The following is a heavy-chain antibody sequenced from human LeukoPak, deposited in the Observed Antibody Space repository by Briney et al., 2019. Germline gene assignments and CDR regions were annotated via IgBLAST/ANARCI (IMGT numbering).Heavy chain of an antibody. D-gene: IGHD4-23*01. Sequence: GGSLRLSCAASGFTLDDYGVNWVRHAPGKGLEWVSGISWYGGSTVYAGSVRGRFTIYRDNAKNSLYLQMNSLRAEDTALYYCARDTLMYDYGGNSLNSWGQGTLVTVSS. CDR3: ARDTLMYDYGGNSLNS. V-gene: IGHV3-20*04. CDR2: ISWYGGST. J-gene: IGHJ1*01. CDR1: GFTLDDYG.